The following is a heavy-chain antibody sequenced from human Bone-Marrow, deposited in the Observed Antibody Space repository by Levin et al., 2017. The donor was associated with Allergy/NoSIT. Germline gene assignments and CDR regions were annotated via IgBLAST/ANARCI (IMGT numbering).Heavy chain of an antibody. CDR1: GGSFSGYY. Sequence: GSLRLSCAVDGGSFSGYYWTWIRQSPGKGLEWIGEIIHTGITNYNPSLKSRVTISVDTSKKQSSLSLTSGTAADTAVYFCARGLFSGSRSSAGLDVWGQGTTVTVSS. D-gene: IGHD3-22*01. J-gene: IGHJ6*02. V-gene: IGHV4-34*01. CDR2: IIHTGIT. CDR3: ARGLFSGSRSSAGLDV.